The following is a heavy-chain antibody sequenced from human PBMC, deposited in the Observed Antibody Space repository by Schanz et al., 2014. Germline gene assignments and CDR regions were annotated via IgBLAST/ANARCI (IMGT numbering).Heavy chain of an antibody. D-gene: IGHD3-10*01. Sequence: EVQLVESGGGLVKPGGSLRLSCAASGFTFNNYDMNWVRLVPGKGLECVSGISGGGGSTYYADSVRGRFTISRDNSMNTVYLQMNSLRSDDAAVYYCARAQGVIRLYYGMDVWGQGTTVTVSS. J-gene: IGHJ6*02. CDR2: ISGGGGST. CDR3: ARAQGVIRLYYGMDV. V-gene: IGHV3-23*04. CDR1: GFTFNNYD.